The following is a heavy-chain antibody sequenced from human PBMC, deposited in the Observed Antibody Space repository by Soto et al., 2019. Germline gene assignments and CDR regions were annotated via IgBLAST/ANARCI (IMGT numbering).Heavy chain of an antibody. CDR1: GYTFSDYY. J-gene: IGHJ6*03. CDR3: ARESGGATATLDYYYFYVDV. V-gene: IGHV1-2*06. Sequence: QVQLVQSGAEVKKPGASVTVSCKASGYTFSDYYLHWVRQAPGQGPEWMGRINPNSGDTKFAQKFQGRVTMTRDTSVRTAFMELNWLKSDDTAVYYCARESGGATATLDYYYFYVDVWGKGTTVTVSS. D-gene: IGHD5-12*01. CDR2: INPNSGDT.